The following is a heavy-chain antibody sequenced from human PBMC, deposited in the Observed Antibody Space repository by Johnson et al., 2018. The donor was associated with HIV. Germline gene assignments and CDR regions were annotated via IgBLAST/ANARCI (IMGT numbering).Heavy chain of an antibody. Sequence: VQLVESGGGLVQPGGSLRLSCAASGFTISNNYMSWVRKAPGKGLEWVSIIYSGGSACYADSVKGRFTISRDNSQNTLYLQMNSLRAEDTAVYYCARGGHAVVAKPFGAFDIWGQGTMVTVSS. D-gene: IGHD2-21*01. V-gene: IGHV3-66*02. CDR2: IYSGGSA. CDR3: ARGGHAVVAKPFGAFDI. J-gene: IGHJ3*02. CDR1: GFTISNNY.